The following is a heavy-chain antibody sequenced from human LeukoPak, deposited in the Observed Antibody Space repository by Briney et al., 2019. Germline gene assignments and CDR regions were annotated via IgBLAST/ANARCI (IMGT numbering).Heavy chain of an antibody. CDR2: IYHSGST. J-gene: IGHJ6*03. V-gene: IGHV4-38-2*02. CDR3: ARAHFNYYYVDV. Sequence: PSETLSLTCTVSGHSISSGYYWGWIRQSPGKGLEWIASIYHSGSTYYNPSLKSRVTISVDTSKNQFSLKVSSVTAADTALYYCARAHFNYYYVDVWGKGTTLTVSS. CDR1: GHSISSGYY.